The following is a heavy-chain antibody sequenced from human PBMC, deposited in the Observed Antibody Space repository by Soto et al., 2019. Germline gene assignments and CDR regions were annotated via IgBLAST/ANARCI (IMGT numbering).Heavy chain of an antibody. CDR1: GGSISSSSYY. D-gene: IGHD3-10*01. Sequence: SETLSLTCTVSGGSISSSSYYWGWIRQPPGKGLEWIGSIYYSGSTYYNPSLKSRVTISVDTSKNQFSLKLSSVTAADTAVYYCARHLGYYYGSGSYYTDLRYFDYWGQGTLVTVPQ. V-gene: IGHV4-39*01. CDR3: ARHLGYYYGSGSYYTDLRYFDY. CDR2: IYYSGST. J-gene: IGHJ4*02.